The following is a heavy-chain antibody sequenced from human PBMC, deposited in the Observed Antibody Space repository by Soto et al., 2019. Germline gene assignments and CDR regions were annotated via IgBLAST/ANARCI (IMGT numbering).Heavy chain of an antibody. J-gene: IGHJ4*02. V-gene: IGHV3-21*01. Sequence: GGSLRLSCAASGFTFSSYSMNWVRQAPGKGLEWVSSISSSSSYIYYADSVKGRFTISRDIAKNSLYLQMNSLRAEDTAVYYCARDLTVTTSGYWGQGTLVTVSS. D-gene: IGHD4-4*01. CDR1: GFTFSSYS. CDR3: ARDLTVTTSGY. CDR2: ISSSSSYI.